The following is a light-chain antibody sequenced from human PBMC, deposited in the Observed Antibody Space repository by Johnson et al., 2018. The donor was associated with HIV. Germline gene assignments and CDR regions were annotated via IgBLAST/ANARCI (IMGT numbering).Light chain of an antibody. CDR2: DNN. J-gene: IGLJ1*01. V-gene: IGLV1-51*01. Sequence: QSVLTQPPSVSAAPGQKVTISCSGSSSNIGRNYVSWYQQLPGTAPKLLIFDNNKRPSGIPDRFSASKSGTSATLGITGLQTGDEADYYCGTWDSGLSAGHVFGTGTKVTVL. CDR1: SSNIGRNY. CDR3: GTWDSGLSAGHV.